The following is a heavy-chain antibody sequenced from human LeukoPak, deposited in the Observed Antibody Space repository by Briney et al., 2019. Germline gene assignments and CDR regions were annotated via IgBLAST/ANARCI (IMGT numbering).Heavy chain of an antibody. CDR2: ISGRDGRT. V-gene: IGHV3-23*01. CDR1: GLTFYTYA. Sequence: PGGSLRLSCSVSGLTFYTYAMSWVRQAPGKGLEWVSAISGRDGRTYYTDSVKGRFTISRDNAKNTLYLQMNSLRAEDAAVYYCARDTAVAPDYWGQGTLVTVSS. J-gene: IGHJ4*01. D-gene: IGHD6-19*01. CDR3: ARDTAVAPDY.